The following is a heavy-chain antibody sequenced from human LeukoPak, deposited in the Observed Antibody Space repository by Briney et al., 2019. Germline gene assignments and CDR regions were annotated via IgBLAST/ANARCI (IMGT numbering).Heavy chain of an antibody. J-gene: IGHJ4*02. Sequence: GGSLRLSCAASGFTFSTYAMTWVRQAPGKGLEWVSLISGTGGSTYYADSVKGRFTISRDNSKNTLYLQMNSLRAEDTAVYYCAKWARYCTNGVCYYFDYWGQGTLVTVSS. CDR3: AKWARYCTNGVCYYFDY. D-gene: IGHD2-8*01. V-gene: IGHV3-23*01. CDR2: ISGTGGST. CDR1: GFTFSTYA.